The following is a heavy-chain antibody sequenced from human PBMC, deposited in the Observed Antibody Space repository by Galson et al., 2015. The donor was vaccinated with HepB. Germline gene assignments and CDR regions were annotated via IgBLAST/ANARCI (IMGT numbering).Heavy chain of an antibody. CDR3: ARAWYTSTWHWGYFDY. CDR1: GFTFSSYA. D-gene: IGHD6-13*01. V-gene: IGHV3-30-3*01. Sequence: SLRLSCAVSGFTFSSYAMHWVRQAPGKGLEWVALISYDGSNQYYADSVKGRFTISRDNSKNTLYLQMNSLRPEDTAVYYCARAWYTSTWHWGYFDYWGQGTLVTVSS. CDR2: ISYDGSNQ. J-gene: IGHJ4*02.